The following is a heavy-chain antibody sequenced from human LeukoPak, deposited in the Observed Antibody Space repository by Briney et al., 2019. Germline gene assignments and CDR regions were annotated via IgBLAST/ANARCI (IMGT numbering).Heavy chain of an antibody. CDR1: GFTFSTYS. D-gene: IGHD6-25*01. CDR3: ARRITASGKHYFDH. Sequence: GGSLRLSCAASGFTFSTYSVNWVRQAPGKGLEWVSYISSSSSTIYYADSVQGRFTISRDNAKNSLYLQMNSLRAEDTAVYYWARRITASGKHYFDHWGQGTLVTVSS. CDR2: ISSSSSTI. J-gene: IGHJ4*02. V-gene: IGHV3-48*01.